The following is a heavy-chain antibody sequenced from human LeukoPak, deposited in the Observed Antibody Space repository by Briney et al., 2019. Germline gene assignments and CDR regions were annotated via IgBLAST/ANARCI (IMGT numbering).Heavy chain of an antibody. CDR3: ARRGGYSSGPPGN. D-gene: IGHD6-19*01. Sequence: SETLSLTCAVYGGSFSGYYWSWIRQPPGKGLEWIGEINHSGSTNYNPSLKSRVTISVDTSKNQFSLKLSSVTAADTAVYYCARRGGYSSGPPGNWGQGTLVTVSS. V-gene: IGHV4-34*01. CDR1: GGSFSGYY. J-gene: IGHJ4*02. CDR2: INHSGST.